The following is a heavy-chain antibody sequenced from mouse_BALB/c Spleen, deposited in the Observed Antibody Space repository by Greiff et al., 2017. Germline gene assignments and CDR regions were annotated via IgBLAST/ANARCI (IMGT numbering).Heavy chain of an antibody. J-gene: IGHJ4*01. CDR1: GYSITSDYA. Sequence: EVQLQESGPGLVKPSQSLSLTCTVTGYSITSDYAWNWIRQFPGNKLEWMGYISYSGSTSYNPSLKSRISITRDTSKNQFFLQLNSVTTEDTATYYCARKDYDYDGYAMDYWGQGTSVTVSS. D-gene: IGHD2-4*01. V-gene: IGHV3-2*02. CDR2: ISYSGST. CDR3: ARKDYDYDGYAMDY.